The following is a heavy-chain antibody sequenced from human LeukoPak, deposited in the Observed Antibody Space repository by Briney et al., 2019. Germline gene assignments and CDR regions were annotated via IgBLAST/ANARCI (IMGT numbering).Heavy chain of an antibody. CDR2: INHSGST. Sequence: PSETLSLTCTVSGGSISSSSYYWGWIRQPPGKGLEWIGEINHSGSTNYNPSLKSRVSISSDTSKNQFSLELSSVTAADTAVYYCARLKATVSIHAYFDSWGQGTLVTVSS. CDR3: ARLKATVSIHAYFDS. V-gene: IGHV4-39*07. CDR1: GGSISSSSYY. J-gene: IGHJ4*02. D-gene: IGHD4-17*01.